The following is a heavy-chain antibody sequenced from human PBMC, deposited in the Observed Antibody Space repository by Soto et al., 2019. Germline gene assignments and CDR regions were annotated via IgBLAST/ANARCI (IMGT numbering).Heavy chain of an antibody. CDR1: GYTFTSYD. J-gene: IGHJ4*02. CDR3: VTGWSEY. Sequence: ASVKVSCKASGYTFTSYDINWVRQATGQGLEWMGYMNANDGDTGYAQKFQGRVTMTRDTSIRTAYMELSSLRAEDTALYYCVTGWSEYWGQGTLVTVSS. D-gene: IGHD2-15*01. CDR2: MNANDGDT. V-gene: IGHV1-8*01.